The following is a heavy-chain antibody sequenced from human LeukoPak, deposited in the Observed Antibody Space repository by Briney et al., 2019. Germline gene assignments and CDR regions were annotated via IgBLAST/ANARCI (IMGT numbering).Heavy chain of an antibody. J-gene: IGHJ4*02. CDR1: GGSISSSSYY. CDR3: ARHDVQPYYDFWSGYYSSDY. V-gene: IGHV4-39*01. D-gene: IGHD3-3*01. Sequence: SETLSLTCTVSGGSISSSSYYWGWSRQPPGKGLEWIGSIYYSGSTYYNPSLKSRVTISVDTSKNQFSLKLSSVTAADTAVYYCARHDVQPYYDFWSGYYSSDYWGQGTLVTVSS. CDR2: IYYSGST.